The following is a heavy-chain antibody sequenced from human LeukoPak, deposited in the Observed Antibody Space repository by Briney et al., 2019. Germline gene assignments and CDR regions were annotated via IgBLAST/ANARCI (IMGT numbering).Heavy chain of an antibody. CDR2: IESKTDGGTT. Sequence: GGSLRLSCAASGFTFSSYEMNWVRQAPGKGLEWVGRIESKTDGGTTDYAAPVKGRFTISRDDSTNMLYLQVNSLKSEDTAVYYVTTAGTGRKFDYWGQGILVTVSS. D-gene: IGHD6-13*01. V-gene: IGHV3-15*04. J-gene: IGHJ4*02. CDR1: GFTFSSYE. CDR3: TTAGTGRKFDY.